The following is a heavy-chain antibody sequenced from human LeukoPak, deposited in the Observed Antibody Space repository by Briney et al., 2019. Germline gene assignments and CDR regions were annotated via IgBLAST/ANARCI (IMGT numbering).Heavy chain of an antibody. J-gene: IGHJ4*02. V-gene: IGHV3-9*01. CDR3: AKDIGSSGLDY. Sequence: GGSLGLSCAASGFTFDDYAMHWVRQAPGKGLEWVSGISWNSGSIGYADSVKGRFTISRDNAKNSLYLQMNSLRAEDTALYYCAKDIGSSGLDYWGQGTLVTVSS. CDR2: ISWNSGSI. D-gene: IGHD6-13*01. CDR1: GFTFDDYA.